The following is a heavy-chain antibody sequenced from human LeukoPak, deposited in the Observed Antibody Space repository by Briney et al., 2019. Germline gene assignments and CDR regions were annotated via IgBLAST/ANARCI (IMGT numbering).Heavy chain of an antibody. CDR2: ISSSSSYI. V-gene: IGHV3-21*04. J-gene: IGHJ4*02. D-gene: IGHD2-2*02. Sequence: GGSLRLSCAASGFTFSSYSMNWVRQAPGKGLEWVSSISSSSSYIYYADSVKGRFTISRDNSKNTLYLQMNSLRVEDTAVYYCAKDRGTVVVPAAIRFDYWGQGILVTVSS. CDR1: GFTFSSYS. CDR3: AKDRGTVVVPAAIRFDY.